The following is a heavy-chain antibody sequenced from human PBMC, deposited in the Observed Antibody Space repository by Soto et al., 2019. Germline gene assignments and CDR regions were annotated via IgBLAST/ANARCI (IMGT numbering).Heavy chain of an antibody. V-gene: IGHV4-34*01. CDR1: GGSFSGYY. CDR3: ARGGGRQWLVHRNWFDP. CDR2: INHSGST. J-gene: IGHJ5*02. D-gene: IGHD6-19*01. Sequence: QVQLQQWGAGLLKPSETLSLTCAVYGGSFSGYYWSWIRQPPGKGLEWIGEINHSGSTNYNPSLKSRVTISVDTSKNQFSLKLSSVTAADTAVYYCARGGGRQWLVHRNWFDPWGQGTLVTVSS.